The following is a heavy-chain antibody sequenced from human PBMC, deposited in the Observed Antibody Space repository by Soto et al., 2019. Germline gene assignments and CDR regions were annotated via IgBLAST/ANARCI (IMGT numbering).Heavy chain of an antibody. D-gene: IGHD6-13*01. J-gene: IGHJ5*02. CDR1: GFTFSSYS. CDR3: AREAAAGYLNWFDP. CDR2: ISSSSSTI. Sequence: EVQLVESGGGLVQPGGSLRLSCAASGFTFSSYSMNWVRQAPGKGLEWVSYISSSSSTIYYADSVKGRFTISRDNAKNSLYLQMNSLRDEDTAVYYCAREAAAGYLNWFDPWGHGTLVTVSS. V-gene: IGHV3-48*02.